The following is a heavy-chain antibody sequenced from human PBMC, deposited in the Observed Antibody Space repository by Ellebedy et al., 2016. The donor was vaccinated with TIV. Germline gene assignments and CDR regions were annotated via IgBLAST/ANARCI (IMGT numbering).Heavy chain of an antibody. V-gene: IGHV4-59*04. D-gene: IGHD1-1*01. CDR3: TKERTGSWFDP. J-gene: IGHJ5*02. CDR2: IYYGGST. Sequence: MPGGSLRLSCTVSGGSISSYYWSWIRQPPGKGLEWIGYIYYGGSTYYNPSLKSRVTMSVDTSKNHFSLKLTSVTAADTAVYYCTKERTGSWFDPWGQGTLVTVSS. CDR1: GGSISSYY.